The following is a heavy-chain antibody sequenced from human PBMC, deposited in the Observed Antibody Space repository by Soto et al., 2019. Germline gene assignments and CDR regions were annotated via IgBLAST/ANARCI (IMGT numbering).Heavy chain of an antibody. J-gene: IGHJ6*02. V-gene: IGHV1-3*01. CDR2: INAGNGNT. Sequence: ASVKVSCKASGYTFTSCAMHWVRQAPGQRLEWMGWINAGNGNTKYSQKFQGRVTITRDTSASTAYMELSSLRSEDTAVYYCARDSSGWYLGGPFYYYYGMDVWGQGTTVTVSS. CDR3: ARDSSGWYLGGPFYYYYGMDV. CDR1: GYTFTSCA. D-gene: IGHD6-19*01.